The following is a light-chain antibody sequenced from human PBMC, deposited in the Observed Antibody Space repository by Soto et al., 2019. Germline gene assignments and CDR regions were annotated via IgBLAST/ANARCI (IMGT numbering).Light chain of an antibody. CDR2: GDN. V-gene: IGLV1-40*01. Sequence: QSVLTQPPSVSGAPGQRVTIPCTGSSSNIGSFYDVHWYQQLPGTVPKLLTYGDNNRPSGVPDRFSGSKSGTSASLAITGLQADDEADYYCQSYDNSLSHVVFGGGTKVTVL. J-gene: IGLJ2*01. CDR1: SSNIGSFYD. CDR3: QSYDNSLSHVV.